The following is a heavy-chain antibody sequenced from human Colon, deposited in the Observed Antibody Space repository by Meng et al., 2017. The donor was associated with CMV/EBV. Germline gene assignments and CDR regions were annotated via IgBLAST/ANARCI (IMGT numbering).Heavy chain of an antibody. D-gene: IGHD3-3*01. CDR3: AREQTYYDFWSGIDY. V-gene: IGHV3-74*01. CDR2: INTEGDFA. Sequence: GESLKISCEASGFTFSSYWMYWVRQVPGKGLVWVSCINTEGDFARYADSVKGRFAISRDNAKNTLYLQMNSLRAEDTAVYYCAREQTYYDFWSGIDYWGQGTLVTVSS. J-gene: IGHJ4*02. CDR1: GFTFSSYW.